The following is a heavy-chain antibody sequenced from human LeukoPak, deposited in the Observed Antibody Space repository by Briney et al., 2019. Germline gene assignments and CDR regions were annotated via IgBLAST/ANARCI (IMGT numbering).Heavy chain of an antibody. CDR1: GFTFSSYG. CDR3: AKEGPPDCGGDCYPGYYFDY. D-gene: IGHD2-21*02. V-gene: IGHV3-30*18. J-gene: IGHJ4*02. Sequence: PGGSLRLSCAASGFTFSSYGMHWVRQAPGKGLEWVAVISYDGSNKYYADSVKGRFTISRDNSKNTLYLQMNSLRAEDTAVYYCAKEGPPDCGGDCYPGYYFDYWGQGTLVTVSS. CDR2: ISYDGSNK.